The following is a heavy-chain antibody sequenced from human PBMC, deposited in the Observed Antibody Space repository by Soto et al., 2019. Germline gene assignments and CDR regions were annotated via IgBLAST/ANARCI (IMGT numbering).Heavy chain of an antibody. J-gene: IGHJ5*02. V-gene: IGHV1-18*01. CDR3: ARDGASEWLTRGNGFDP. CDR2: ISTYNGNT. D-gene: IGHD2-15*01. Sequence: QVQLVQSGVEVKKPGASVRVSCKASGYTFISYGISWLRQAPGQGPEWMGWISTYNGNTNYAQKFQGRVTMTTDTSTSTAYMELRSLRSDDPAVYDCARDGASEWLTRGNGFDPWGQGTLVTVSS. CDR1: GYTFISYG.